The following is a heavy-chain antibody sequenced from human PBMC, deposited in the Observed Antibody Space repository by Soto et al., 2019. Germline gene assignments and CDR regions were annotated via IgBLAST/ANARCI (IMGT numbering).Heavy chain of an antibody. V-gene: IGHV1-3*01. Sequence: ASVKVSCKASGYTFTDYGLHWVRQAPGQRPEWMGWINAGNGHAKYSQNFKGRVTMTRDTSATTAYMELHSLRSEDTAVYYCARDRSVAVAGPGWFDPWGQGTLVTV. J-gene: IGHJ5*02. CDR1: GYTFTDYG. D-gene: IGHD6-19*01. CDR2: INAGNGHA. CDR3: ARDRSVAVAGPGWFDP.